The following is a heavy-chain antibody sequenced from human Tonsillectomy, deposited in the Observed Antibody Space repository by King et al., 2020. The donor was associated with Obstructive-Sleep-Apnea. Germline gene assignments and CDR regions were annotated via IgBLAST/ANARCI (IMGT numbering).Heavy chain of an antibody. D-gene: IGHD3-10*01. CDR3: ARVGGHPWYFDY. J-gene: IGHJ4*02. V-gene: IGHV4-59*08. CDR2: IYYSGST. CDR1: GGSISNYY. Sequence: VQLQESGPGLVKPSETLSLTCTVSGGSISNYYWSWIRQPPGKGLEWIGYIYYSGSTNYNPSLKSRVTISVDTSKNQFSLKLSSVTAADPAVYYCARVGGHPWYFDYWGQGTLVTVSS.